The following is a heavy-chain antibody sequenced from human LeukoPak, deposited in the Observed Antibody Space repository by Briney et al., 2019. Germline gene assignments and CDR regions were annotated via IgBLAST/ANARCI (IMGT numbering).Heavy chain of an antibody. CDR1: GFTFSSYS. Sequence: GGSLRLSCAASGFTFSSYSMNWVRQAPGKGLQWVAFIRYDGSDTYYADSVKGRFTISRDNSKNTLYLQMNSLRAEDTAVYYCAKASAMIVVVSKHFDYWGQGTLVTVSS. J-gene: IGHJ4*02. V-gene: IGHV3-30*02. D-gene: IGHD3-22*01. CDR3: AKASAMIVVVSKHFDY. CDR2: IRYDGSDT.